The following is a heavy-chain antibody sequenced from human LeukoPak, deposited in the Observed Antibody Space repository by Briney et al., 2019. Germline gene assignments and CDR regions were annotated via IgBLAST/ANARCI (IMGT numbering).Heavy chain of an antibody. CDR3: ATGLNWDYSSHRVY. CDR2: ISSTGGAT. CDR1: GFTFNIYA. V-gene: IGHV3-23*01. J-gene: IGHJ4*03. Sequence: GGSLRLSCADSGFTFNIYAMSRVRQAPGKGLEWVSSISSTGGATYYADSVKGRSTISRDNSKNLLCLQMNGLRADDTALYYCATGLNWDYSSHRVYSGRRALVTVSS. D-gene: IGHD1-1*01.